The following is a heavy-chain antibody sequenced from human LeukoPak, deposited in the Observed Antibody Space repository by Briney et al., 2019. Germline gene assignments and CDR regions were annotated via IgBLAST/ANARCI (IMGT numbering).Heavy chain of an antibody. J-gene: IGHJ4*02. CDR3: ARDGSGREADY. Sequence: GGSLRLSCAASGFTFSSYAMHWVRQAPGKGLEWVAVISYDGSNKYYADSVKGRFTISRDNSKNTLYLQMNSLRAEDTAVYYCARDGSGREADYWGQGTLVTVSS. CDR1: GFTFSSYA. V-gene: IGHV3-30*04. D-gene: IGHD3-10*01. CDR2: ISYDGSNK.